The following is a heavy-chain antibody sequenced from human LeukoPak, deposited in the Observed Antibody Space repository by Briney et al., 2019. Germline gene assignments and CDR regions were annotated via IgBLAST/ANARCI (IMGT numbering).Heavy chain of an antibody. J-gene: IGHJ4*02. V-gene: IGHV4-39*07. Sequence: PSETLSLTCTVSGGSINIDSYYWDWIRQSPGKGLEWLGSIYYAEKTSYKPSLKSRATISVDTSKNQFSLKLTSVTAADTAVYYCARHRREYYGSGSYSVWGQGTLVTVSS. D-gene: IGHD3-10*01. CDR2: IYYAEKT. CDR1: GGSINIDSYY. CDR3: ARHRREYYGSGSYSV.